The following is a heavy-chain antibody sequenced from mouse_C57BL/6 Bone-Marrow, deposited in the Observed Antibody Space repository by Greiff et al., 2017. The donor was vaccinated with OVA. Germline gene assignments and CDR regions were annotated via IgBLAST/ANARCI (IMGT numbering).Heavy chain of an antibody. Sequence: EVKLMESGGGLVKPGGSLKLSCAASGFTFSSYAMSWVRQTPEKRLEWVATISDGGSYTYYPDNVKGRFTISRDNAKNNLYLQMSHLKSEDTAMYYCARDVYGSNYYAMDYWGQGTSVTVSS. CDR3: ARDVYGSNYYAMDY. D-gene: IGHD1-1*01. J-gene: IGHJ4*01. V-gene: IGHV5-4*01. CDR2: ISDGGSYT. CDR1: GFTFSSYA.